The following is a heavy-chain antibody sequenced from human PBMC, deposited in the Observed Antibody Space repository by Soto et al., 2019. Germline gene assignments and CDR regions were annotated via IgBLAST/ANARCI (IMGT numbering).Heavy chain of an antibody. CDR3: ARGWGYDSNDYYYAY. V-gene: IGHV1-69*01. D-gene: IGHD3-22*01. J-gene: IGHJ4*02. CDR2: IIPIFGTA. Sequence: QVQLVQSGAEVRKPGSSVKVSCKASGGTFSRHAISWVRQAPGQGLEWVGGIIPIFGTANHAQEFQGRVTIIADESTSTVYMELSSLRSEDTAMYYCARGWGYDSNDYYYAYWGQGTLVIVSS. CDR1: GGTFSRHA.